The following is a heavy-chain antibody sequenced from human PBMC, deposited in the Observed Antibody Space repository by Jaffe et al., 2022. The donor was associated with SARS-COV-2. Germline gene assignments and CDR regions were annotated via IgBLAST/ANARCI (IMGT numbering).Heavy chain of an antibody. J-gene: IGHJ4*02. D-gene: IGHD6-19*01. V-gene: IGHV1-46*03. CDR3: AVYSSGWYETNY. Sequence: QVQLVQSGAEVKKPGASVKVSCKASGYTFTSYYMHWVRQAPGQGLEWMGIINPSGGSTSYAQKFQGRVTMTRDTSTSTVYMELSSLRSEDTAVYYCAVYSSGWYETNYWGQGTLVTVSS. CDR2: INPSGGST. CDR1: GYTFTSYY.